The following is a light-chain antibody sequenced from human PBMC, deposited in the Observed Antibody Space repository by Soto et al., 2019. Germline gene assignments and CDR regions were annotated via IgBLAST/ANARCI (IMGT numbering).Light chain of an antibody. Sequence: EIVLTQSPGNLSLSPGDRATLSCRASQSVGRDYLAWFQHKGGQAPRLLVHGASNRATGIPDRFSGSGSGTDFTLIISRLEPEDFAVYYCHQYATDPLTFGGGTKVEI. CDR3: HQYATDPLT. CDR2: GAS. CDR1: QSVGRDY. V-gene: IGKV3-20*01. J-gene: IGKJ4*01.